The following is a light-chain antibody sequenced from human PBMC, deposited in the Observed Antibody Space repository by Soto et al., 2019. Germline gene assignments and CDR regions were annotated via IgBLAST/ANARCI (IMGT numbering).Light chain of an antibody. Sequence: IQLTQSPSSLSASVGDRVTITCRASQGINIYLAWYLQKPGKAPNLLIFAASTLQSGVPSRFSGSGSGTDFTLTISSLQPEDVATYYCQQLNSYPHTFGGGTKVDIK. CDR2: AAS. J-gene: IGKJ4*01. CDR1: QGINIY. CDR3: QQLNSYPHT. V-gene: IGKV1-9*01.